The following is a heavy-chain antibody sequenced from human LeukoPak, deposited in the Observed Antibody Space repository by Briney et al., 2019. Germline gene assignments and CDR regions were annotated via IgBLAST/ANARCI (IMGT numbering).Heavy chain of an antibody. CDR2: IYYSGST. CDR3: ARDYAYDSSGSDFDY. V-gene: IGHV4-39*07. Sequence: SETLSLTGTVSGGSISGSSYYWGWIRQPPGKGLEWIGSIYYSGSTYYNPSLKSRVTISVDTSKNQFSLRLSSVTAADTAVYYCARDYAYDSSGSDFDYWGQGTLVTVSS. D-gene: IGHD3-22*01. J-gene: IGHJ4*02. CDR1: GGSISGSSYY.